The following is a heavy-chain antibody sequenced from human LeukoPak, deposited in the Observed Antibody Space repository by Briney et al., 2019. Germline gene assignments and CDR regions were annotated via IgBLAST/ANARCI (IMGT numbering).Heavy chain of an antibody. J-gene: IGHJ3*02. CDR3: ARAGSGYSFDI. CDR2: IYYSGGT. D-gene: IGHD3-22*01. V-gene: IGHV4-61*08. CDR1: GGSISSGDYY. Sequence: SETLSLTCTVSGGSISSGDYYWSWIRQPPGKGLEWIGYIYYSGGTDYNPSLKSRVTMSVDTSKNQFSLKLSSVTAADTAVYYCARAGSGYSFDIWGQGTMVTVSS.